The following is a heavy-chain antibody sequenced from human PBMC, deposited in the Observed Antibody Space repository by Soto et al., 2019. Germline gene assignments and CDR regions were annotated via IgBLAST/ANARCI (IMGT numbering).Heavy chain of an antibody. CDR2: IYWDDDK. J-gene: IGHJ4*02. V-gene: IGHV2-5*02. D-gene: IGHD6-13*01. Sequence: QITLKESGPTLVKPTQTLTLTCTFSGFSLSTSGVGVGWIRQPPGKALEWLALIYWDDDKRYSPSLKSRLTTXKXAXXNQVVLTMTNIDPVDTATYYCAQHSVRSSWYSFDYWGQGTLVTVSS. CDR3: AQHSVRSSWYSFDY. CDR1: GFSLSTSGVG.